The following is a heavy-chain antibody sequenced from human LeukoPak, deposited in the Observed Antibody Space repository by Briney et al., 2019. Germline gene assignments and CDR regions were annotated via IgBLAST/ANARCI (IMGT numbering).Heavy chain of an antibody. V-gene: IGHV3-30*04. CDR1: GFIFSSYA. CDR2: ISYDGSNK. D-gene: IGHD3-3*01. Sequence: GGSLRLSCAASGFIFSSYAMHWVRQAPGKGLEWVAVISYDGSNKYYADSVKGRFTISRDNSKNTLYLQMNSLRAEDTAVYYCARDRRVVIRKGGDNWFDPWGQGTLVTVSS. J-gene: IGHJ5*02. CDR3: ARDRRVVIRKGGDNWFDP.